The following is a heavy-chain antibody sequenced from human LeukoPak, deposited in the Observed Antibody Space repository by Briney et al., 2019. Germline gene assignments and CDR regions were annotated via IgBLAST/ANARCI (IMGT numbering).Heavy chain of an antibody. CDR1: GGSISSYY. Sequence: PSETLSLTCTVSGGSISSYYWSWIRQPPGKGLEWIGYIYYSGSTNYNPSLKSRVTISVDTSKNQFSLKLSSVTAADTAVYYCAREITMVRGGKYNWFDPWGQGTLVTVSS. CDR3: AREITMVRGGKYNWFDP. J-gene: IGHJ5*02. V-gene: IGHV4-59*01. D-gene: IGHD3-10*01. CDR2: IYYSGST.